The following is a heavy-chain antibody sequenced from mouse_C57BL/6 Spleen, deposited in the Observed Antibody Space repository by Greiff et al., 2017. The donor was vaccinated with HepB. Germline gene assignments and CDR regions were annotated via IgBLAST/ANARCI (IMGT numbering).Heavy chain of an antibody. CDR1: GYTFTDYY. D-gene: IGHD1-1*01. Sequence: QVQLQQSGAELVRPGASVKLSCKASGYTFTDYYINWVKQRPGQGLEWIARIYPGSGNTYYNEKFKGKATLTAEKSSSTAYMQLSSLTSEDSAVYSCARCPHYYGSSYWYFDVWGTGTTVTVSS. V-gene: IGHV1-76*01. CDR2: IYPGSGNT. CDR3: ARCPHYYGSSYWYFDV. J-gene: IGHJ1*03.